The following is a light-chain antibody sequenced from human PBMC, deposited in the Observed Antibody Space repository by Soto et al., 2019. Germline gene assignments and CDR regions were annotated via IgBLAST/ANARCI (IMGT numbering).Light chain of an antibody. CDR3: QQSYTTPLT. Sequence: DIQMTQSPSSLSASVGDRVTITCRASQSISYDLNWYQQKPGKAPRLLIYGANSLESGVPLRFSGSGSRTDFTLTINNLQPEHFATYYCQQSYTTPLTFGGGPKVDIK. V-gene: IGKV1-39*01. CDR1: QSISYD. CDR2: GAN. J-gene: IGKJ4*01.